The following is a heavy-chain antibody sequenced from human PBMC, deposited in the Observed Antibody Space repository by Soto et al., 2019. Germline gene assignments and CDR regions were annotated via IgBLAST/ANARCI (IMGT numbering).Heavy chain of an antibody. V-gene: IGHV3-15*07. CDR1: GFTFSSVW. CDR3: TRNNAFDV. J-gene: IGHJ3*01. Sequence: KPGGSLRLSCVGSGFTFSSVWMNWVRQAPGKGLERVGRIKTKSDGGPTDYAAPVKGRFTISRDDSIHTVYLQMNSLKTEDTALYYCTRNNAFDVWGQGTMVTVSS. CDR2: IKTKSDGGPT.